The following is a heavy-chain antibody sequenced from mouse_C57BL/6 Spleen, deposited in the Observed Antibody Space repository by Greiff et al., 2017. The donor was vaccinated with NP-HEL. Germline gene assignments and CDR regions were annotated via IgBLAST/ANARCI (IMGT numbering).Heavy chain of an antibody. D-gene: IGHD4-1*01. CDR3: ARDWDGYFDV. Sequence: QVHVKQPGAELVKPGASVKMSCKASGYTFTSYWITWVKQRPGQGLEWIGDIYPGSGSTNYNEKFKSKATLTVDTSSSTAYMQLSSLTSEDSAVYYCARDWDGYFDVWGTGTTVTVSS. CDR2: IYPGSGST. J-gene: IGHJ1*03. CDR1: GYTFTSYW. V-gene: IGHV1-55*01.